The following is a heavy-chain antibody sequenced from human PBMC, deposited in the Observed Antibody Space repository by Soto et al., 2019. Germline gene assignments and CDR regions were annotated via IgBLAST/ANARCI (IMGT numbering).Heavy chain of an antibody. V-gene: IGHV2-26*01. CDR3: ARILTIFGVSEWFDP. Sequence: PTETLTLTCTVSGFSLSNAKMGVGWIRQPPGKDLEWLAHIISNDEESYSTSLKSRLTISKDTSKSQVVLTITNMDPVDTATYYCARILTIFGVSEWFDPWGQGTLVTVSS. D-gene: IGHD3-3*01. CDR1: GFSLSNAKMG. J-gene: IGHJ5*02. CDR2: IISNDEE.